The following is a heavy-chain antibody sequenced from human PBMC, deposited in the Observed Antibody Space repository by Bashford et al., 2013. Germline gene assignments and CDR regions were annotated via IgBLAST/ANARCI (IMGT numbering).Heavy chain of an antibody. J-gene: IGHJ3*02. D-gene: IGHD2-21*02. CDR3: ARGGEAYCGGDCYSAFDI. Sequence: WVRQAPGQGLEWMGWMNPNSGNTGYAQKFQGRVTMTRNTSISTAYMELSSLRSEDTAVYYCARGGEAYCGGDCYSAFDIWGQGTMVTVSS. V-gene: IGHV1-8*01. CDR2: MNPNSGNT.